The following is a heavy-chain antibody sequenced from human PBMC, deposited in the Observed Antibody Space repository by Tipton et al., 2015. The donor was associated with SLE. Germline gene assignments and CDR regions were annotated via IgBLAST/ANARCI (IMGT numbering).Heavy chain of an antibody. CDR2: IYHSGST. V-gene: IGHV4-38-2*02. Sequence: TLSLTCAVSGYSISSGYYWGWIRQPPGKGLEWIGSIYHSGSTYYNPSLKSRVTISVDTSKNQFSLKLSSVTAADTAVYYCARDPSYSSSWYYAFDIWGQGTMVTVSS. CDR3: ARDPSYSSSWYYAFDI. CDR1: GYSISSGYY. D-gene: IGHD6-13*01. J-gene: IGHJ3*02.